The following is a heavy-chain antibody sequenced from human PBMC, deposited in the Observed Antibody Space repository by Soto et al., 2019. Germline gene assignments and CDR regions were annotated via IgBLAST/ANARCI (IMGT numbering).Heavy chain of an antibody. CDR3: VREPGRSSGYEIPFDY. CDR2: IYHNGRT. D-gene: IGHD5-12*01. Sequence: SETLSLTCTVSGGSINSGDYYWSWIRQSPGKGLEWIGYIYHNGRTLYNPSLKSRVSISLDTSKNQFSLTLTTVTAADTAVYYCVREPGRSSGYEIPFDYWGPGTLVTVSS. J-gene: IGHJ4*02. V-gene: IGHV4-30-4*01. CDR1: GGSINSGDYY.